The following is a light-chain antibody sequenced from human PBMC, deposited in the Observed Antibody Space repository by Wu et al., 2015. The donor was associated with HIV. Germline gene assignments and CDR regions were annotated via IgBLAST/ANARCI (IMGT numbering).Light chain of an antibody. J-gene: IGKJ1*01. CDR2: DAG. CDR1: ESVRSGY. V-gene: IGKV3-20*01. Sequence: EIVLTQSPENVSVSLGARVMLSCRASESVRSGYLAWYQQKPGQSPTLLVFDAGSRAAGVPDRFRGSGSQTQSLFFLTINSLEAEDSATYYCQQYGTSPWTFGQGTEAGNQT. CDR3: QQYGTSPWT.